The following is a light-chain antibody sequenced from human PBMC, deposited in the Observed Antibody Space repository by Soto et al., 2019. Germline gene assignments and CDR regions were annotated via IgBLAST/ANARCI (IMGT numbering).Light chain of an antibody. J-gene: IGKJ1*01. V-gene: IGKV1-5*01. CDR3: QRYNSYSWT. CDR2: DAS. CDR1: QSISSW. Sequence: DIQMTQSPPTLSASVGDRVTITCRASQSISSWLAWYQQKPGKAPKLLIYDASSLESGVPSRFSGSGSGTEFTLTISSLQPDDFATYYCQRYNSYSWTFGQGTKVDIK.